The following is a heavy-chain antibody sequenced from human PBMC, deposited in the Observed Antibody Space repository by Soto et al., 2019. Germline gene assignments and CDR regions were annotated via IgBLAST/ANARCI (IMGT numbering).Heavy chain of an antibody. CDR2: IYYSGST. Sequence: SETLSLTCTVSGGSISSSSYYWGWIRQPPGKGLEWIGSIYYSGSTNYNPSLKSRVTISVDMSKNQFSLKLSSVTAADTAVYYCARDSPRGYYDSSGYPRRWFDPWGQGTLVTVSS. J-gene: IGHJ5*02. CDR1: GGSISSSSYY. D-gene: IGHD3-22*01. CDR3: ARDSPRGYYDSSGYPRRWFDP. V-gene: IGHV4-39*07.